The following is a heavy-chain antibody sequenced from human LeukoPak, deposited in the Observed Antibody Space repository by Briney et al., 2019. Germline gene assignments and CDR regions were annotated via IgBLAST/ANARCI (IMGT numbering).Heavy chain of an antibody. Sequence: GGSLRLSCAASGFTFSNYWMDWVRQAPGKGLEWVSGINWNGGSTGYADSVKGRFTISRDNAKNSLYLQMNSLRAEDTAVYYCARATTYDILTGFSDYWGQGTLVTVSS. CDR3: ARATTYDILTGFSDY. D-gene: IGHD3-9*01. CDR2: INWNGGST. CDR1: GFTFSNYW. J-gene: IGHJ4*02. V-gene: IGHV3-20*04.